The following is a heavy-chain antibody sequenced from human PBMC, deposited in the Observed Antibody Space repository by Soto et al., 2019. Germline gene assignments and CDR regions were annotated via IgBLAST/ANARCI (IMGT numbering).Heavy chain of an antibody. CDR2: IYYSGST. J-gene: IGHJ4*02. D-gene: IGHD3-9*01. CDR3: ARRNWFSLDY. CDR1: DGSIVNYY. Sequence: PSETLPHTYTVADGSIVNYYGSWIRQPPGKGLEWIGYIYYSGSTYYKPSLKSRVAMSVDTSKNQFSIKLTSVTAADTAVYYCARRNWFSLDYWGQGTQVTVSS. V-gene: IGHV4-59*04.